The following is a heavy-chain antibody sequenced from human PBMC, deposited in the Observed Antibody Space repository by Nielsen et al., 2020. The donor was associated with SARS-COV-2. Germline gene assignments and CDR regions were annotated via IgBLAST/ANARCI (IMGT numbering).Heavy chain of an antibody. J-gene: IGHJ6*02. CDR3: AKMGGDYDFWSGYVSGPYGMDV. D-gene: IGHD3-3*01. V-gene: IGHV3-23*01. Sequence: VRQAPGKGLEWVSSIYYSSAIYCADSVKGRFTISRDNSKNTLYLQMNSLRAEDTAVYYCAKMGGDYDFWSGYVSGPYGMDVWGQGTTVTVSS. CDR2: IYYSSAI.